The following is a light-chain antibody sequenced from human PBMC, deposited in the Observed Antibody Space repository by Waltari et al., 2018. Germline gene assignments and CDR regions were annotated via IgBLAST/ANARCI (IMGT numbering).Light chain of an antibody. CDR1: SSNLGSNY. V-gene: IGLV1-47*01. Sequence: QSVLTQPPSASETPGQRVIISCSGSSSNLGSNYLYWYPPLPGTAPKPLIYRNNQRPSGVPDRFSASKSGTSASLAISGLRSEDEAVYYCASWDDSHYVFGTGTQVTVL. CDR2: RNN. CDR3: ASWDDSHYV. J-gene: IGLJ1*01.